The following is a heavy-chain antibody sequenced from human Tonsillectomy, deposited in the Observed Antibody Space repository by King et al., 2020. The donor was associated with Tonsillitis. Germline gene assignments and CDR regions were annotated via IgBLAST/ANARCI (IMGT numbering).Heavy chain of an antibody. J-gene: IGHJ4*02. CDR3: ASQLNMDTAIDY. CDR2: IWYDGSNK. D-gene: IGHD5-18*01. CDR1: GFTFSSYG. V-gene: IGHV3-33*01. Sequence: VQLVESGGGVVQPGRSLRLSCAASGFTFSSYGMHWVRQAPGKGLEWVAVIWYDGSNKYHVDSVKGRFTISRDNSKNTLNLQMNSLRAEDTAVYYCASQLNMDTAIDYWGQGTLVTVSS.